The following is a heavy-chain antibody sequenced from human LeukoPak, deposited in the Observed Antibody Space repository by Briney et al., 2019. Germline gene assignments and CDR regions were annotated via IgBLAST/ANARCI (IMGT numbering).Heavy chain of an antibody. Sequence: GASVKVSCKASGGTFSSYAISWVRQAPGQGLEWMGGIIPIFGTANYAQKFQGRVTITTDESTSSAYMELSSLRSEDTAVYYCASTLRRGYSYGPRVLYYYYYMDVWGKGTTVTVS. J-gene: IGHJ6*03. CDR2: IIPIFGTA. CDR1: GGTFSSYA. CDR3: ASTLRRGYSYGPRVLYYYYYMDV. V-gene: IGHV1-69*05. D-gene: IGHD5-18*01.